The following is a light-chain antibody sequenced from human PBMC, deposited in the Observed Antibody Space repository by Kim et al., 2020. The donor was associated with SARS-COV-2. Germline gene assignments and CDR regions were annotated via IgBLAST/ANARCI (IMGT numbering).Light chain of an antibody. Sequence: ATLSLTPGERATLSCRASQGVGTYLAWYQQKPGQAPRLLIYDASKRATGIPARFRGSGSGTDFTLTIGTLEPADSAVYYCQQRGNFGQGTRLEIK. V-gene: IGKV3-11*01. CDR3: QQRGN. CDR1: QGVGTY. J-gene: IGKJ5*01. CDR2: DAS.